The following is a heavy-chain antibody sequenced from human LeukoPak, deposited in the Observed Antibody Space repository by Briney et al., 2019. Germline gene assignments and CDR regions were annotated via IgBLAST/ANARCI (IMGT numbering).Heavy chain of an antibody. CDR1: GFTFSNAW. V-gene: IGHV3-23*01. CDR2: ISGSGGST. D-gene: IGHD2-2*01. J-gene: IGHJ4*02. Sequence: GGSLRLSCAASGFTFSNAWMSWVRQAPGKGLEWVSAISGSGGSTYYADSVKGRFTISRDNSKNTLYLQMNSLRAEDTAVYYCAKDGGKKYQLLYLDYWGQGTLVTVSS. CDR3: AKDGGKKYQLLYLDY.